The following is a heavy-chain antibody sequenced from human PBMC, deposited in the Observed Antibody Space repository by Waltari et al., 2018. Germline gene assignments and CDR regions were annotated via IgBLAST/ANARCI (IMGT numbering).Heavy chain of an antibody. J-gene: IGHJ5*02. CDR3: ATDIRSSSSRAWFDP. Sequence: EVRLIQSGTEVKKPGAKVKISCKISGYTLTDYYIHWIQQAPGKGLQWMGCLDPEDGETDYAESFQGRVTISADTSSGTAYMELSSLRSEDTALYYCATDIRSSSSRAWFDPWGQGTLVTVSS. CDR2: LDPEDGET. V-gene: IGHV1-69-2*01. CDR1: GYTLTDYY. D-gene: IGHD6-6*01.